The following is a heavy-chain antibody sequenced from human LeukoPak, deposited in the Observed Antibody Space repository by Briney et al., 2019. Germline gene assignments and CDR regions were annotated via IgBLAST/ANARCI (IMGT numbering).Heavy chain of an antibody. CDR2: INHSGST. J-gene: IGHJ6*03. Sequence: PSETLSLTCAVYGGSFGGYYWSWIHQPPGKGLEWIGEINHSGSTNCNPSLKSRVTISVDTSKNQFSLKLSSVTAADTAVYYCARGGYPGYYYYYYMDVWGKGTTVTVSS. CDR3: ARGGYPGYYYYYYMDV. V-gene: IGHV4-34*01. D-gene: IGHD1-1*01. CDR1: GGSFGGYY.